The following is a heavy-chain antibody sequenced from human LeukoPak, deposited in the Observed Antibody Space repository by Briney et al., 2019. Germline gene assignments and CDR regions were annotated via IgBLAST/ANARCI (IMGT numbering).Heavy chain of an antibody. V-gene: IGHV7-4-1*02. D-gene: IGHD3-10*01. Sequence: ASVKVSCKASGYTFTSYAMNWVRQAPGQGLEWMGWINTNTGNPTYAQGFTGRFVFSLDTSVSTAYLQISSLKAEDTAVYYCARPTQDSYGSGSYYNDYYYYGMDVWGQGTTVTVSS. CDR1: GYTFTSYA. CDR2: INTNTGNP. CDR3: ARPTQDSYGSGSYYNDYYYYGMDV. J-gene: IGHJ6*02.